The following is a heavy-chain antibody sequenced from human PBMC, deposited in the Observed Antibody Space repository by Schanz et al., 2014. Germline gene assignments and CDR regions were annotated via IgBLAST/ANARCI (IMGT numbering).Heavy chain of an antibody. Sequence: QVQLLQFGGGVVQPGRSLRLSCAASGFTFSSYGMHWVRQAPGKGLEWVSVIYSGIGAYYADSVKDRFTVSRDNSKNTLYLHMNTLRSEDTAVYYCAKDSTHIDIVLVPTAIDYWGQGTLVTVSS. J-gene: IGHJ4*02. CDR3: AKDSTHIDIVLVPTAIDY. CDR1: GFTFSSYG. D-gene: IGHD2-2*01. CDR2: IYSGIGA. V-gene: IGHV3-NL1*01.